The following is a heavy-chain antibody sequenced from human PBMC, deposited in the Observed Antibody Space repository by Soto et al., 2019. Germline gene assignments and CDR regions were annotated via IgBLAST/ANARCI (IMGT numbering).Heavy chain of an antibody. CDR3: ARDLRGGSYRGGLDY. CDR2: ISTISGYI. V-gene: IGHV3-21*01. J-gene: IGHJ4*02. D-gene: IGHD1-26*01. Sequence: KTGGSLRLSCAASGFSFSGFTMHWVRQAPGKGLEWVSSISTISGYIYYTDSVKGRSTISRHNAKNSLNLQMNSLRADDTAVYYCARDLRGGSYRGGLDYWGQGSLVTVSS. CDR1: GFSFSGFT.